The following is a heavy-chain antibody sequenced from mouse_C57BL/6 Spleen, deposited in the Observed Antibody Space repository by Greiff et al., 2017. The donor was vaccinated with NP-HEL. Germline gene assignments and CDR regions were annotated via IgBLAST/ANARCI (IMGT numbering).Heavy chain of an antibody. CDR3: AKRDDYDGPYAMDY. V-gene: IGHV1-61*01. CDR1: GYTFTSYW. D-gene: IGHD2-4*01. CDR2: IYPSDSET. J-gene: IGHJ4*01. Sequence: QVQLQQSGAELVRPGSSVKLSCKASGYTFTSYWMDWVKQRPGQGLEWIGNIYPSDSETHYNQKFKDKATLTVDKSSSTAYMQLSSLTSEDSAVYYCAKRDDYDGPYAMDYWGQGTSVTVSS.